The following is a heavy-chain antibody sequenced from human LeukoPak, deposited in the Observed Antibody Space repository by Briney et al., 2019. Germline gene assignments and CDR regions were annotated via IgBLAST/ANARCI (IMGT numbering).Heavy chain of an antibody. Sequence: GRSLRLSCAASGFTFSSYGMHWVRQAPGKGLEWVAVIWYDGSNKYYADSVKGRFTISRDNSKNTLYLQMNSLRAEDTAVYYWATDSGGRYFDYWGQGTLVTVSS. CDR1: GFTFSSYG. CDR2: IWYDGSNK. V-gene: IGHV3-33*01. D-gene: IGHD2-15*01. CDR3: ATDSGGRYFDY. J-gene: IGHJ4*02.